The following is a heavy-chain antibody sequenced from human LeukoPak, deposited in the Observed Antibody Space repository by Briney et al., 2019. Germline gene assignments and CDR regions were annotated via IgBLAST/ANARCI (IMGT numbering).Heavy chain of an antibody. J-gene: IGHJ3*02. V-gene: IGHV1-46*01. CDR1: GYTFTSYY. CDR3: ARAGGYCSSTSCYDAFDI. CDR2: INPSGGST. D-gene: IGHD2-2*01. Sequence: ASVKVSCKASGYTFTSYYMHWVRQAPGQGLEWMGIINPSGGSTSYAQKFQGRVTMTRDMSTSTDYMELSSLRSEDTAVYYCARAGGYCSSTSCYDAFDIWGQGTMVTVSS.